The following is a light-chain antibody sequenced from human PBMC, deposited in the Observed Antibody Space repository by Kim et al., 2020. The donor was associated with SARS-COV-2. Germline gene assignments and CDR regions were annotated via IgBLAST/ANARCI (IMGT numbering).Light chain of an antibody. J-gene: IGLJ1*01. CDR3: QAWDSSTQV. CDR1: KLGDKY. CDR2: QDS. V-gene: IGLV3-1*01. Sequence: VSPGQTASITCSGDKLGDKYACWYKQKPGQAPVLVIYQDSKRPSGIPERFSGSNSGNTATLTISGTQAMDEADYYCQAWDSSTQVFGTGTKVTVL.